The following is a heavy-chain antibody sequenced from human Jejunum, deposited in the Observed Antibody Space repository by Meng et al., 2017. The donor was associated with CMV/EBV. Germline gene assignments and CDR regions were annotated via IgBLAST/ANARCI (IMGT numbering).Heavy chain of an antibody. J-gene: IGHJ4*02. V-gene: IGHV1-69*05. CDR2: IIHIYRTA. CDR3: ARDGREGYNYPYYFDD. Sequence: FSSFVISLGPQAPGQGLGWRGGIIHIYRTANYGQKFEGRATITTDESTNTVYMELRSLTSEDTAVYFCARDGREGYNYPYYFDDWGQGTLVTVSS. D-gene: IGHD5-24*01. CDR1: FSSFV.